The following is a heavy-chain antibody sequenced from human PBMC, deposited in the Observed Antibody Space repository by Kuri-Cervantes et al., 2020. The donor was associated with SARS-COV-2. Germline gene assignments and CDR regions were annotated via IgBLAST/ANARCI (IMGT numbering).Heavy chain of an antibody. CDR3: ARHMAGAHDAFGI. V-gene: IGHV4-38-2*02. D-gene: IGHD6-19*01. Sequence: SETLSLTCTVPGYSISSGYYWGWIRQPPGKGLEWIGSIYHSGSTYYNPSLKSRVTISVDTSKNQFSLKLSSVTAADTAVYYCARHMAGAHDAFGIWGQGTMVTVSS. CDR2: IYHSGST. CDR1: GYSISSGYY. J-gene: IGHJ3*02.